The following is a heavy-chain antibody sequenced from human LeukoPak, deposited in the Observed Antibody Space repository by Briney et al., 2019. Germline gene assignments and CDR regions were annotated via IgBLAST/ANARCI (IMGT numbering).Heavy chain of an antibody. CDR1: GYSFTSYW. CDR2: IYPSDSDT. V-gene: IGHV5-51*01. Sequence: GESLKISCKGSGYSFTSYWIGWVRQMAGKGLEWMGIIYPSDSDTRKSPSFQGQVTISADKSISTAYLQWSSLKASDTAMYYCARHLGGSYDDWYYGMDVWGQGTTVTVSS. D-gene: IGHD1-26*01. J-gene: IGHJ6*02. CDR3: ARHLGGSYDDWYYGMDV.